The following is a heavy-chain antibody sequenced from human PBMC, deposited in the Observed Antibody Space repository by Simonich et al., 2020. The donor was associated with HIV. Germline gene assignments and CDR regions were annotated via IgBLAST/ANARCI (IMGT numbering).Heavy chain of an antibody. Sequence: QVQLQQWGAGLLKPSETLSLTCAVYGGSFSGYYWSWIRQPPGKGVEWSGEINHSGRTTDNAALKSRVTISVDASKNQFSLKLSSVTAADTAVYYCARGPLGSSPWYWGQGTLVTVSS. CDR1: GGSFSGYY. D-gene: IGHD6-6*01. CDR2: INHSGRT. CDR3: ARGPLGSSPWY. J-gene: IGHJ4*02. V-gene: IGHV4-34*01.